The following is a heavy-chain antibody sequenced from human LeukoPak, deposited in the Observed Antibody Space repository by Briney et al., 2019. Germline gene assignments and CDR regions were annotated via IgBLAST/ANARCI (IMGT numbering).Heavy chain of an antibody. CDR3: ARDEGQYYDFWSGYVAY. J-gene: IGHJ4*02. CDR1: GFSFSSYN. Sequence: GGSLRLSCAASGFSFSSYNMNWVRQTPGKGLEWVSSITSSSTYTFYADSVKGRFTISRDNAKNSLYLQMNSLRAEDTAVYYCARDEGQYYDFWSGYVAYWGQGTLVTVSS. V-gene: IGHV3-21*01. CDR2: ITSSSTYT. D-gene: IGHD3-3*01.